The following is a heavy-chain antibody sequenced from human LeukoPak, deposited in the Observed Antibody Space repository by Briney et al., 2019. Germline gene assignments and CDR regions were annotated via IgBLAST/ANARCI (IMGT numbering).Heavy chain of an antibody. CDR1: GGSISSSSYY. V-gene: IGHV4-39*01. J-gene: IGHJ4*02. D-gene: IGHD2-2*01. CDR2: IYYSGST. Sequence: SETLSLTCTVSGGSISSSSYYWGWIRQPPGKGLEWIGSIYYSGSTYYNSSLKSRVTISVDTSKNQFSLKLSSVTAADTAVYYCARRIVVVPAAPSGPFDYWGQGTLVTVSS. CDR3: ARRIVVVPAAPSGPFDY.